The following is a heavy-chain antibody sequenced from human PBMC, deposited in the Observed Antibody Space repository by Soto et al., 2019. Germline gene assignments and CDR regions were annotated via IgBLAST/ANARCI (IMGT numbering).Heavy chain of an antibody. J-gene: IGHJ6*02. V-gene: IGHV3-53*04. CDR1: GFTVSSNY. CDR3: ARDYRKVVRGVTYYYGMDV. CDR2: IYSGGST. D-gene: IGHD3-10*01. Sequence: SLRLSCAASGFTVSSNYMSWVRQAPGKGVEWVSVIYSGGSTYYADSVKGRFTISRHNSKNTLYLQMNSLRAEDTAVYYCARDYRKVVRGVTYYYGMDVWGQGTTVTVS.